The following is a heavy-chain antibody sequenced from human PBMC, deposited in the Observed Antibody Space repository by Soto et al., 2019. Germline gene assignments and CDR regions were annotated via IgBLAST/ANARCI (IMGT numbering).Heavy chain of an antibody. D-gene: IGHD3-22*01. Sequence: SETLSLTCTVSGGSISSSSYYWGWIRQPPGKGLEWIGSIYYSGSTYYNPSLKSRVTISVDTSKNHFSLKLSSVTAADTAVYYCARRPYYDSSGFEGGGMDVWGQGTTVTVS. J-gene: IGHJ6*02. CDR2: IYYSGST. CDR1: GGSISSSSYY. CDR3: ARRPYYDSSGFEGGGMDV. V-gene: IGHV4-39*01.